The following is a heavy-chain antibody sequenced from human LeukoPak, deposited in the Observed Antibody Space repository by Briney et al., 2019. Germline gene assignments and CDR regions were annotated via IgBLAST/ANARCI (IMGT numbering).Heavy chain of an antibody. V-gene: IGHV4-38-2*02. Sequence: PSETLSLTCTVSGYSISSGYYWGWIRQPPGKGLEWIGSIYHSGSTYYNPSLKSRVTISVDTSKNQFSLKLSSVTAADTAVYYCARSTYGSGSYSSLGYWGQGTLVTVSS. CDR1: GYSISSGYY. CDR2: IYHSGST. CDR3: ARSTYGSGSYSSLGY. J-gene: IGHJ4*02. D-gene: IGHD3-10*01.